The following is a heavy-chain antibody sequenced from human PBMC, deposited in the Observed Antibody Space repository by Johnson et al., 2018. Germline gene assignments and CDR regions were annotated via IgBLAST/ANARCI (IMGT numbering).Heavy chain of an antibody. V-gene: IGHV3-49*03. CDR3: TIDQGDTMIVWAPFI. CDR2: IRRKAYGGTT. CDR1: GYTFGDYA. J-gene: IGHJ3*02. D-gene: IGHD3-22*01. Sequence: EVQLLESGGGLVQPGGSLRLICAASGYTFGDYAMSWFRQAPGKGLEWVGFIRRKAYGGTTEYAASVKGRLTISRDDSKSIAYLQMNSLKTEDTTVYYCTIDQGDTMIVWAPFIWGQGTMVTVSS.